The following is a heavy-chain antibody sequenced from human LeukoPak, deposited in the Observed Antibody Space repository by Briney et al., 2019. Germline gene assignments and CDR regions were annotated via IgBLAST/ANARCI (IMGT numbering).Heavy chain of an antibody. Sequence: SETLSLTCTVSSYSISTDYYWGWIRQPPDKGLEWIGSIHHSGDVYYGPSLKSRVAISLDTSKNQFSLKLSSVTAADTAVYYCARGVVAAAGRTFDFWGQGTLVTVSS. CDR1: SYSISTDYY. J-gene: IGHJ4*02. V-gene: IGHV4-38-2*02. D-gene: IGHD6-13*01. CDR2: IHHSGDV. CDR3: ARGVVAAAGRTFDF.